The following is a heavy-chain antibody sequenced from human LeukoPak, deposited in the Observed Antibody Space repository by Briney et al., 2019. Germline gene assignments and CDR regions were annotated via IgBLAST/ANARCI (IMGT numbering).Heavy chain of an antibody. D-gene: IGHD3-22*01. Sequence: GGSLRLSCAASGFTFTTYAMSWVRQAPGKGLEWVSAISGSGANTYYSDSVKGRSTISRDNSKDTLYLQMNSLRAEDTAIYICARRKYDSSGFDYWGQETLVTVSS. CDR1: GFTFTTYA. V-gene: IGHV3-23*01. CDR2: ISGSGANT. CDR3: ARRKYDSSGFDY. J-gene: IGHJ4*02.